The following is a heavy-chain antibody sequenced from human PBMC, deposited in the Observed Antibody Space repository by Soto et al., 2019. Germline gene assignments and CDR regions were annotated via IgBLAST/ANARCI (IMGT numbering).Heavy chain of an antibody. V-gene: IGHV4-59*01. D-gene: IGHD3-9*01. CDR1: GGSISSYY. CDR2: IYYSGST. J-gene: IGHJ4*02. CDR3: ARADYDILTWSLYYFDY. Sequence: PSETLSLTCTVSGGSISSYYWSWIRQPPGKGLEWIGYIYYSGSTNYNPSPKSRVTISVDTSKNQFSLKLSSVTAADTAVYYCARADYDILTWSLYYFDYWGQGTLVTVSS.